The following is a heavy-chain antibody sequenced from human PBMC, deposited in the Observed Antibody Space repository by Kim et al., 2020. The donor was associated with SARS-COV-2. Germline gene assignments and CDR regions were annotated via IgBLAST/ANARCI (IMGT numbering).Heavy chain of an antibody. CDR3: ARGYGDY. V-gene: IGHV4-34*01. Sequence: SETLSLTCAVYGGSFSGYYWSWIRQPPGKGLEWIGEINHSGSTNYNPSLKSRVTISVDTSKNQFSLKLSSVTAADTAVYYCARGYGDYWGQGTLVTVSS. D-gene: IGHD4-17*01. CDR1: GGSFSGYY. J-gene: IGHJ4*02. CDR2: INHSGST.